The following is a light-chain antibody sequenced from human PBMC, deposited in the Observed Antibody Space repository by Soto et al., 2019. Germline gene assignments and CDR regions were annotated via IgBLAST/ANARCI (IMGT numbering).Light chain of an antibody. CDR1: SSDVGGYNY. V-gene: IGLV2-11*01. CDR3: CSYAGSYTLV. CDR2: DVS. J-gene: IGLJ1*01. Sequence: QSVLTQPHSVSGSPGQSVTISCTGTSSDVGGYNYVSWYQQHPGKAPKLMIYDVSKRPSGVPDRFSGSKSGNTASLTISGLQAEDEADYYCCSYAGSYTLVFGTGTKLTVL.